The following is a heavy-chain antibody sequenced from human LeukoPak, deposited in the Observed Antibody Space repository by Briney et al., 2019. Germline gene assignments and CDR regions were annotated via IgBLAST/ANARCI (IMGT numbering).Heavy chain of an antibody. Sequence: PSATLSLTCSVSGGSISSSSDNWGWIRQPPGKGLEWFGSMYYTGITYYNPSLMSRVTMSVDTYKNQFSLRLTTVTAADTAMYYCARQGRATVVMYMDDWGKGTTVTVSS. V-gene: IGHV4-39*01. CDR3: ARQGRATVVMYMDD. J-gene: IGHJ6*03. CDR1: GGSISSSSDN. CDR2: MYYTGIT. D-gene: IGHD4-23*01.